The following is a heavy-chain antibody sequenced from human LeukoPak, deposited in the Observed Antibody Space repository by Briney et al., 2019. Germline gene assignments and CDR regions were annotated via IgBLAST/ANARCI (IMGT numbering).Heavy chain of an antibody. V-gene: IGHV3-53*01. CDR2: IYGGGSST. CDR1: GFIVSSNY. J-gene: IGHJ3*02. CDR3: ARARSWPEHAFDI. Sequence: AGGSLRLSCAASGFIVSSNYMSWVRQAPGKGLEWVSVIYGGGSSTSYADSVRGRFTISRDTSKHILYLQMNSLRAEDTAVYYCARARSWPEHAFDIWGQGTMVPVSS. D-gene: IGHD5-24*01.